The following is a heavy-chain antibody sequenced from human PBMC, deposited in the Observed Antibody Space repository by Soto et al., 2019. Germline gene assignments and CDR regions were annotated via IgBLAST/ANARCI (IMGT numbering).Heavy chain of an antibody. CDR3: ARQTTVTTHYYYGMDV. CDR1: GYSFTRYW. Sequence: ESLTISGKGSGYSFTRYWISLVRQMPWKGLEWMGRIDPSDSYTNYSPSFQGHVTISADKSISTAYLQWSSLKASDTAMYYCARQTTVTTHYYYGMDVWGQGTTVTVSS. J-gene: IGHJ6*02. V-gene: IGHV5-10-1*01. CDR2: IDPSDSYT. D-gene: IGHD4-4*01.